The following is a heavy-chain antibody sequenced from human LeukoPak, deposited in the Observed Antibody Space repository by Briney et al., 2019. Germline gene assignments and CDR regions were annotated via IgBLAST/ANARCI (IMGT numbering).Heavy chain of an antibody. Sequence: ASVKVSCKASGYTFTGYYMHWVRQAPGQGLEWMGWINPNSGGTNYAQKLQGRVTMTRGTSISTAYMELSRLRSDDTAVYNCAREIGGYCSSTSCYTDDYWGQGTLVTVSS. CDR1: GYTFTGYY. J-gene: IGHJ4*02. D-gene: IGHD2-2*02. CDR2: INPNSGGT. V-gene: IGHV1-2*02. CDR3: AREIGGYCSSTSCYTDDY.